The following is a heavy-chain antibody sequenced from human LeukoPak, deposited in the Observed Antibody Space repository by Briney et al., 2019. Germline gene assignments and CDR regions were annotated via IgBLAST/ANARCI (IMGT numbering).Heavy chain of an antibody. CDR3: AKSQTTVTTFLDY. CDR2: ISSSRTSI. Sequence: GGSLRLSCGASGFTFSSYTMIWVRQAPGMGLEWVSSISSSRTSIYYADSVKGRFTISRDNSKNTMYLQMNSLRAEDTAVYYCAKSQTTVTTFLDYWGQGTLVTVSS. CDR1: GFTFSSYT. D-gene: IGHD4-17*01. V-gene: IGHV3-21*04. J-gene: IGHJ4*02.